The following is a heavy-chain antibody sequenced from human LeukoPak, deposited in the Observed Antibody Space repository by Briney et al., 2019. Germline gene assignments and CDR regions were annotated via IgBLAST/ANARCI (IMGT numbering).Heavy chain of an antibody. CDR3: ARRDGYGAYDI. V-gene: IGHV5-51*01. D-gene: IGHD5-24*01. J-gene: IGHJ3*02. CDR1: GYSFTSYW. CDR2: IYPGDSDT. Sequence: GGSLKISCKGAGYSFTSYWIGWGRQMAGESLEWMGIIYPGDSDTRYSPSFQGQVTISTDKSISTAYLQWSSLKASDTAMYYCARRDGYGAYDIWGQGTMVTVSS.